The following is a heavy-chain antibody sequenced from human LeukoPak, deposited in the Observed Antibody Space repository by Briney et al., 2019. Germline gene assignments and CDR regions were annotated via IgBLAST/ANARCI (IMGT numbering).Heavy chain of an antibody. CDR2: IYHSGST. CDR1: GGSISSGGYS. Sequence: SETLSLTCAVSGGSISSGGYSWSWIRQPPGKGLEWIGYIYHSGSTYYNPSLKSRVTISVDRSKNQFSLKLSSVTAADTAVYYCARSLMGVPFPLEYWGQGTLVTVSS. V-gene: IGHV4-30-2*02. CDR3: ARSLMGVPFPLEY. D-gene: IGHD3-16*01. J-gene: IGHJ4*02.